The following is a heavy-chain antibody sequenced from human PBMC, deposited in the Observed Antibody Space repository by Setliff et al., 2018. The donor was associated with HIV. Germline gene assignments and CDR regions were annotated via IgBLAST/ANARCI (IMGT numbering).Heavy chain of an antibody. V-gene: IGHV3-23*03. CDR3: AKDRSGSYSFARD. D-gene: IGHD1-26*01. Sequence: PGGSLRLSCVASGFTFSTYAMSWVRQVPGKGLEWVSVIYSDGSSTYYADSVKGRFTISRDNSKNTLYLQMNSLRAEDTAIYYCAKDRSGSYSFARDWGQGTLVTVSS. J-gene: IGHJ4*02. CDR1: GFTFSTYA. CDR2: IYSDGSST.